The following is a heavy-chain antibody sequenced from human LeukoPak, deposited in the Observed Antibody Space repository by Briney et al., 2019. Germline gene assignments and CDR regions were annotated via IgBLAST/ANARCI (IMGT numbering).Heavy chain of an antibody. CDR1: GYTFTSYG. V-gene: IGHV1-18*01. D-gene: IGHD2-2*01. J-gene: IGHJ5*02. CDR3: ASLLEPDIVVAPGPWAGHNWFDP. CDR2: ISAYNGNT. Sequence: GASVKVSCKASGYTFTSYGISWVRQAPGQGLDWMGLISAYNGNTNYAQELQGRVTMTTDTSTSPAYMELRSLRSDDPAVFYCASLLEPDIVVAPGPWAGHNWFDPWGQGNLVPVSS.